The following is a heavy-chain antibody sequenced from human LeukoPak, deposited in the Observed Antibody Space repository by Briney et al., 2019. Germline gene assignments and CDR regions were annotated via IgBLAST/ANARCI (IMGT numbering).Heavy chain of an antibody. J-gene: IGHJ4*02. CDR3: ARGVPTLRHFAYDY. V-gene: IGHV4-59*01. CDR2: IYYSGST. D-gene: IGHD3-9*01. CDR1: GGSISSYY. Sequence: PSETLSLTCTVSGGSISSYYWSWIRQPPGKGLEWIGYIYYSGSTNYNPSLKSRVTISVDTSKNQFSLKLSSVTAADTAVYYCARGVPTLRHFAYDYWGQGTLVTVSS.